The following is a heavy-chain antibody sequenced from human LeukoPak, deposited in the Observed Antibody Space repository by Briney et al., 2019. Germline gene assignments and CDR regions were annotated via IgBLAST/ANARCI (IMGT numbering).Heavy chain of an antibody. V-gene: IGHV3-21*01. CDR1: GFTFSSYS. D-gene: IGHD3-10*01. CDR2: ISSSSSYI. Sequence: KPGGSLRLSCAASGFTFSSYSMNWVRQAPGKGLEWVSSISSSSSYIYYADSVKGRFTISRDNAKNSLYLRMNSLRAEDTAVYYCARGRNYYGSGSYYNPNFDYWGQGTLVTVSS. J-gene: IGHJ4*02. CDR3: ARGRNYYGSGSYYNPNFDY.